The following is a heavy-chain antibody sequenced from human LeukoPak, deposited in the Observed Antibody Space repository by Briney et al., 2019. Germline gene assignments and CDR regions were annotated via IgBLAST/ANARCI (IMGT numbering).Heavy chain of an antibody. D-gene: IGHD2-2*01. V-gene: IGHV4-4*07. J-gene: IGHJ4*02. CDR1: GGSISSYY. Sequence: SETLSLTCTVSGGSISSYYWSWIRQPAGKGLEWIGRIYTSGSTNYNPSLKSRVTMSVDTSKNQFSLKLTSVTAADTAVYYCARDRYCSSTSCSPDYWGQGTLVTVSS. CDR3: ARDRYCSSTSCSPDY. CDR2: IYTSGST.